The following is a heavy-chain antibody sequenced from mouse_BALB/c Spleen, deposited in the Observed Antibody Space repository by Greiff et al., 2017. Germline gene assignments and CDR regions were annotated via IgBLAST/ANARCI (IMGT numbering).Heavy chain of an antibody. CDR2: ISYSGST. J-gene: IGHJ2*01. D-gene: IGHD2-12*01. CDR1: GYSITSDYA. Sequence: EVKVEESGPGLVKPSQALSLTCTVTGYSITSDYAWNWIRQFPGNKLEWMGYISYSGSTSYNPSLKSRISITRDTSKNQFFLQLNSVTTEDTATYYCARFTTWGGHFDYWGQGTTLTVSS. V-gene: IGHV3-2*02. CDR3: ARFTTWGGHFDY.